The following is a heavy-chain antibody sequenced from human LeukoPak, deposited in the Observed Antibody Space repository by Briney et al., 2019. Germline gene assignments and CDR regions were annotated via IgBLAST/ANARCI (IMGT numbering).Heavy chain of an antibody. Sequence: SQTLSFTCAISGDSVSSNSAAWNWIRQSPSRGLEWLGRTYYRSKWYNDYALSVKSRITINPDTTKNQFSLQLNSVTPEDTAVYYCARSPEAYDSCGCDYWGQGTLVTVSS. CDR3: ARSPEAYDSCGCDY. D-gene: IGHD3-22*01. V-gene: IGHV6-1*01. CDR1: GDSVSSNSAA. CDR2: TYYRSKWYN. J-gene: IGHJ4*02.